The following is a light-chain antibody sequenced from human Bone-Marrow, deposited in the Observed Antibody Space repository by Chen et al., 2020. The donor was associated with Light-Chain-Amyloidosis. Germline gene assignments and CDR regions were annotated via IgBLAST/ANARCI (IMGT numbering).Light chain of an antibody. CDR3: QSYDVNRWV. V-gene: IGLV6-57*02. CDR2: EDD. J-gene: IGLJ3*02. CDR1: GGSVASKD. Sequence: NFMLTQPHSVSESPGKTVTSSCSGSGGSVASKDMPGHQQRRGSAPTNVIYEDDKRASGVTDRFSGSINRSTNSASLTISGLTTEDEADYYCQSYDVNRWVFGGGTRLTVL.